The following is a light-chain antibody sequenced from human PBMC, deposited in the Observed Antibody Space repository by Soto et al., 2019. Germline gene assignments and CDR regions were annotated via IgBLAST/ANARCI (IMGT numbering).Light chain of an antibody. CDR1: QSISRY. CDR2: AAS. V-gene: IGKV1-39*01. Sequence: DIQMTQSPSPLSASVGDRVTVTCRASQSISRYLNWYQQKPGNAPKLLIYAASNLQSGVPSRFSGSGSGTDFTLTISSLHPEDFATYFCQQSHTPSLTFGGGTKVEIK. CDR3: QQSHTPSLT. J-gene: IGKJ4*01.